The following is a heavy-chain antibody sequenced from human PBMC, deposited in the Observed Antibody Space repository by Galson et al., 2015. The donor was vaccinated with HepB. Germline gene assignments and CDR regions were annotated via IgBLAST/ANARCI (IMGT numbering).Heavy chain of an antibody. J-gene: IGHJ6*02. CDR2: ISSSSSYI. Sequence: SLRLSCAASGFTFSSYSMNWVRQTPGKGLEWVSSISSSSSYIYYADSVKGRFTISRDNAKNSLYLQMNSLRAEDTAVYYCASSTVAASRDYYYGMDVWGQGTTVTVSS. D-gene: IGHD2-15*01. V-gene: IGHV3-21*01. CDR3: ASSTVAASRDYYYGMDV. CDR1: GFTFSSYS.